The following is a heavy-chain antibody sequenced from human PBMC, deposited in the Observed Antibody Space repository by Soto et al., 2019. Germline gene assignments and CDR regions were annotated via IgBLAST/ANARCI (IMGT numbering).Heavy chain of an antibody. V-gene: IGHV4-4*02. CDR2: IYHSGNT. D-gene: IGHD3-10*01. J-gene: IGHJ4*02. CDR1: GGSISSSNW. Sequence: QVQLQESGPGLVKPSGTLSLTCAVSGGSISSSNWWSWVRQPPGKGLEWIGEIYHSGNTNYNPSLEXRXTXAXXKSRNQFSLKLSSVTAADTAVYYCARRWGEGRVDSWGQGTLVTVSS. CDR3: ARRWGEGRVDS.